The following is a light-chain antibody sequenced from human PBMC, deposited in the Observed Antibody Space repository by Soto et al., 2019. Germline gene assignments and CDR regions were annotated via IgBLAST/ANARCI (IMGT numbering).Light chain of an antibody. CDR3: SSYTSSITLV. V-gene: IGLV2-14*03. CDR1: SSDVGGYNY. CDR2: DVS. J-gene: IGLJ2*01. Sequence: QSVLAQPASVSGSPGQSITISCTGTSSDVGGYNYVSCYQQHPGKAPKLMIYDVSNRPSGVSNRFSGSKSGNTASLSISGLQAEDEADYYCSSYTSSITLVFGGGTKVTVL.